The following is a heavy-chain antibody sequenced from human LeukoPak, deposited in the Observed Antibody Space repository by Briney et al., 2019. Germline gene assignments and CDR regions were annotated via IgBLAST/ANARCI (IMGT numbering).Heavy chain of an antibody. J-gene: IGHJ4*02. V-gene: IGHV4-61*02. D-gene: IGHD3-22*01. CDR3: ARVTTGGYYNY. Sequence: SETLSLTCTASGGSISSGSYYWSWIRQPAGKGLEWLGRIYTSGSTNYNPSLKSRVTISLDTSENHFSLKLSSVTAADTAVYYCARVTTGGYYNYWGQGTLVTVSS. CDR2: IYTSGST. CDR1: GGSISSGSYY.